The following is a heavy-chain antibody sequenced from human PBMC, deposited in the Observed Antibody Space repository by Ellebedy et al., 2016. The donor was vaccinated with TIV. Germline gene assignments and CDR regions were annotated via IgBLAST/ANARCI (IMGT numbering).Heavy chain of an antibody. CDR3: AILERHFEQDLGSRGRYYYYIDV. CDR1: GFTFSRCA. J-gene: IGHJ6*03. Sequence: GESLKISXAASGFTFSRCAMTWVRQAPGKGLECVSPIGASGDSTNYADSVKGRFTISRDNSQNILYLQMHSLRTEDTAIYYCAILERHFEQDLGSRGRYYYYIDVWGKGTTVTVSS. CDR2: IGASGDST. V-gene: IGHV3-23*01. D-gene: IGHD3-9*01.